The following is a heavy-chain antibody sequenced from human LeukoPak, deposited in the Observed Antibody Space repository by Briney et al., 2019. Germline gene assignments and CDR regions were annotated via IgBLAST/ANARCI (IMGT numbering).Heavy chain of an antibody. Sequence: ASETLSLTCAASGGSISSGGYSWSWIRQPPGKGLEWIGYIYHSGSTYYNPSLKSRVTISVDRSKNQCSLTLSSVTAADTAVYYCARAEEYGSGSYYFDYWGQGTLVTVSS. V-gene: IGHV4-30-2*01. CDR1: GGSISSGGYS. CDR3: ARAEEYGSGSYYFDY. D-gene: IGHD3-10*01. J-gene: IGHJ4*02. CDR2: IYHSGST.